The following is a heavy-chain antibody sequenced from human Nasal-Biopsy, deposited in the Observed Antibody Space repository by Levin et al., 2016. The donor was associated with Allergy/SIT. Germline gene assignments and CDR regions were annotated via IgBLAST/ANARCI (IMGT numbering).Heavy chain of an antibody. CDR2: ISGSGGST. Sequence: GGSLRLSCAASGFTFSSYAISWVRQAPGKGLEWVSGISGSGGSTYYADSVKGRFTISRDNSKNTLYLQMNSLRAEDTAVYYCAKHWEYYDSSGYYYFDYWGQGTLVTVSS. J-gene: IGHJ4*02. CDR1: GFTFSSYA. CDR3: AKHWEYYDSSGYYYFDY. D-gene: IGHD3-22*01. V-gene: IGHV3-23*01.